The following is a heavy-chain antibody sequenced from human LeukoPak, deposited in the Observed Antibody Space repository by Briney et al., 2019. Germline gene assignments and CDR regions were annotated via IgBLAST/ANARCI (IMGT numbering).Heavy chain of an antibody. CDR3: ARRDRSGWSFDY. CDR1: GYSFTSYW. CDR2: TDPSDSYT. V-gene: IGHV5-10-1*01. J-gene: IGHJ4*02. D-gene: IGHD6-19*01. Sequence: GESLRISCKGSGYSFTSYWISWVRQTPGKGLEWMGRTDPSDSYTNYSPSFQGHVTISADKSISTAYLQWSSLKASDTAMYYCARRDRSGWSFDYWGQGTLVTVSS.